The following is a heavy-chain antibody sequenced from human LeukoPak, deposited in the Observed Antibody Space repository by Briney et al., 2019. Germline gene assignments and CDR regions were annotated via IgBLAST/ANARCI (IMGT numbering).Heavy chain of an antibody. Sequence: GGSLRLSCAASGFSFSSHWMSWVRQASGKGLEWVANIKQDGSEKDYVDSVKGRFTISRDNAKNSLYLQMNSLRAEDTAVYYCARDRRDCSGGSCYPKNRFDPWGQGTLVTVSS. CDR2: IKQDGSEK. V-gene: IGHV3-7*01. CDR1: GFSFSSHW. CDR3: ARDRRDCSGGSCYPKNRFDP. D-gene: IGHD2-15*01. J-gene: IGHJ5*02.